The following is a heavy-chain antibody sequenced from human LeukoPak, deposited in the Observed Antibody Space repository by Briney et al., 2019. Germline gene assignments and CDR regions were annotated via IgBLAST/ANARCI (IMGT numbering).Heavy chain of an antibody. CDR1: GFTFSNYA. J-gene: IGHJ4*02. CDR3: ASPLYSGSYLGSF. D-gene: IGHD1-26*01. V-gene: IGHV3-23*01. Sequence: GGSLRLSCAASGFTFSNYAMNWVRQAPGKGLEWVSAISGSGGGTYYADSVKGRFTISRDNSKNTLFLLMNSLRADDTAVYYCASPLYSGSYLGSFWGQGTLVTVSS. CDR2: ISGSGGGT.